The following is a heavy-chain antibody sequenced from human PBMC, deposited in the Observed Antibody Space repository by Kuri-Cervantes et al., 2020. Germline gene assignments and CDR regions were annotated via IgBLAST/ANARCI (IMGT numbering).Heavy chain of an antibody. CDR2: INPSGGST. CDR1: GGTFSSYT. Sequence: ASVKVSCKASGGTFSSYTISWVRQAPGQGLEWMGIINPSGGSTSYAQKFQGRVTMTRDTSTSTVYMELSSLRSEDTAAYYCARGKRRNDAFDIWGQGTMVTVSS. CDR3: ARGKRRNDAFDI. V-gene: IGHV1-46*01. J-gene: IGHJ3*02.